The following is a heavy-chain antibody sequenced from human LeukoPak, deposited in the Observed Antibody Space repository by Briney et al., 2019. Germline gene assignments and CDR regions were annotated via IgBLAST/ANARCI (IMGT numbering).Heavy chain of an antibody. CDR1: GFTFSSYS. J-gene: IGHJ4*02. CDR2: ISSSSSTR. V-gene: IGHV3-48*01. Sequence: PGGSLRLSCAASGFTFSSYSMNWVRQAPGKGLEWVSYISSSSSTRYYADSVKGRFTISRDNAKNSLYLQMNSLRAEDTAVYYCARGESYYDTLTGLADYWGQGTLVTVSS. CDR3: ARGESYYDTLTGLADY. D-gene: IGHD3-9*01.